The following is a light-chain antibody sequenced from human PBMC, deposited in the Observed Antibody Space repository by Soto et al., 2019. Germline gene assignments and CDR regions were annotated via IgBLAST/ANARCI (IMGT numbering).Light chain of an antibody. CDR2: SNY. V-gene: IGLV1-44*01. CDR3: AAWDDSLNGWV. CDR1: SSNIRGNT. J-gene: IGLJ3*02. Sequence: QSVLTQPPSASGTPGQRVTISCSGSSSNIRGNTVNWYQQLPGTAPKLLMFSNYQRPSGVPDRFSASKSGTSASLAISGLQSEDEADYYCAAWDDSLNGWVFGGGTKLTVL.